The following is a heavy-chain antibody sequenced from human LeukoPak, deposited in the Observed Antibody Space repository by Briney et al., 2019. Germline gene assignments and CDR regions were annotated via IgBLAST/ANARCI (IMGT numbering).Heavy chain of an antibody. J-gene: IGHJ4*02. CDR3: ARDPDTAMISVGVLDH. CDR2: ISSSSSYI. V-gene: IGHV3-21*01. CDR1: GFTFSSYS. Sequence: PGGSLRLSCAASGFTFSSYSMNWVRRSPGKGLEWVSSISSSSSYIYYVDSVKGRFTISRDNAKNSLYLQMNSLTTEDTAVYYCARDPDTAMISVGVLDHWGQGTLVTVSS. D-gene: IGHD5-18*01.